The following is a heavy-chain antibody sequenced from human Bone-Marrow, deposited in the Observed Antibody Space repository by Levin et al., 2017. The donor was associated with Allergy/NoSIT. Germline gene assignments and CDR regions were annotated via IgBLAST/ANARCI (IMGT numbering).Heavy chain of an antibody. CDR1: GFTVSSNY. Sequence: GGSLRLSCAASGFTVSSNYMSWVRQAPGKGLEWVSVIYSGGSTYYADSVKGRFTISRDNSKNTLYLQMNSLRAEDTAVYYCARESGRRYYDFWSGDYYYYGMDVWGQGTTVTVSS. D-gene: IGHD3-3*01. V-gene: IGHV3-66*01. CDR3: ARESGRRYYDFWSGDYYYYGMDV. CDR2: IYSGGST. J-gene: IGHJ6*02.